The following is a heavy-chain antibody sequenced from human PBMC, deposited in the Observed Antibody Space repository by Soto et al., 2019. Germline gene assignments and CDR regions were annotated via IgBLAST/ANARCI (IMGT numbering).Heavy chain of an antibody. CDR2: ISYDGSNK. CDR1: GFTFSSYA. V-gene: IGHV3-30-3*01. J-gene: IGHJ4*02. Sequence: GGSLRLSCAASGFTFSSYAMHWVRQAPGKGLEWVAVISYDGSNKYYADSVKGRFTISRDNSKNTLYLQMNSLRAEDTAVYYCARPHKPDSSGWYSFDYWGQGTLVTVSS. CDR3: ARPHKPDSSGWYSFDY. D-gene: IGHD6-19*01.